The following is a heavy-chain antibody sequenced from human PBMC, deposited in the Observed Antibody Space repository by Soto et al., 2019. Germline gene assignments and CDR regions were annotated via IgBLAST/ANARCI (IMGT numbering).Heavy chain of an antibody. Sequence: QVQLVQSGAEVKKPGASVKVSCKASGYTFTSYDINWVRQATGQGLEWMGWMNPNRGNTGYAQKFQGRVTMTRNTSISTAYMELSSLRSEDTAVYYCARGVEQWLSIWAHPTRGMDVWGQGTTVTVSS. V-gene: IGHV1-8*01. CDR3: ARGVEQWLSIWAHPTRGMDV. CDR2: MNPNRGNT. D-gene: IGHD6-19*01. CDR1: GYTFTSYD. J-gene: IGHJ6*02.